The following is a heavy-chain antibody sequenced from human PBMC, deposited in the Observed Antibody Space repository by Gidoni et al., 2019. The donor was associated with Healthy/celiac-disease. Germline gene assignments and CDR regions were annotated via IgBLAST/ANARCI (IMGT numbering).Heavy chain of an antibody. D-gene: IGHD3-22*01. Sequence: QVQLQQWGAGLLKPSETLSLTCAVYVGSFSGYYWSWIRQPPRKGLEWIGEINHSGSTNYNPSLKSRVTISVDTSKNQFSLKLSSVTAADTAVYYCARGTRTGAGPVVAKSKTYDYWGQGTLVTVSS. CDR2: INHSGST. V-gene: IGHV4-34*01. J-gene: IGHJ4*02. CDR1: VGSFSGYY. CDR3: ARGTRTGAGPVVAKSKTYDY.